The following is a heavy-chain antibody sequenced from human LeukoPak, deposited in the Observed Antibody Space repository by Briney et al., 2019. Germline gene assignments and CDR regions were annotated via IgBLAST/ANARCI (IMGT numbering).Heavy chain of an antibody. CDR2: IIPILGIA. D-gene: IGHD3-3*01. Sequence: AASVKVSCKASGGTFSSYAISWVRQAPGQGLEWMGRIIPILGIANYAQKFQGRVTITADKSTSTAYMELSSLRSDDTAVYYCARSQDLVILRFLEWSFDYWGQGTLVTVSS. V-gene: IGHV1-69*04. J-gene: IGHJ4*02. CDR1: GGTFSSYA. CDR3: ARSQDLVILRFLEWSFDY.